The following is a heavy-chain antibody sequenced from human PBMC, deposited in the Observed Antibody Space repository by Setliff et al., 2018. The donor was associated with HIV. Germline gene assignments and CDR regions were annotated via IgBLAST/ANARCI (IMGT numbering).Heavy chain of an antibody. CDR3: ARGKGVGGVIITGGLDV. CDR1: GHTFTNYD. V-gene: IGHV1-8*01. Sequence: ASVKVSCKPPGHTFTNYDIHWMRRAPGQGLEWMGWMNPNSGVSGYALKFHDRVTMTRDTSITTLYMELSSLTSEDTAVYYCARGKGVGGVIITGGLDVWGQGTMVTVSS. D-gene: IGHD3-10*01. CDR2: MNPNSGVS. J-gene: IGHJ6*02.